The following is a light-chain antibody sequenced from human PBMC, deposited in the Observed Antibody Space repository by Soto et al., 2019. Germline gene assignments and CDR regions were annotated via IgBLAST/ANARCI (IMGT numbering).Light chain of an antibody. CDR3: QQVNVYPST. CDR1: QGSSSY. J-gene: IGKJ4*01. V-gene: IGKV1-9*01. CDR2: DAS. Sequence: DIQMTQSPSSLSASVGDRVTITCRASQGSSSYLGWYQQKPGKAPNLLIYDASTLHSGVPSRFSGGGSGTDFTLTISSLQPEDFATYYCQQVNVYPSTFGGGTKVDIK.